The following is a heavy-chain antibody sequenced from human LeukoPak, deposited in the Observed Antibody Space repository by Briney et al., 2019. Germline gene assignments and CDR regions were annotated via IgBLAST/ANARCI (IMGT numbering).Heavy chain of an antibody. J-gene: IGHJ4*02. CDR1: GPPFSTLG. D-gene: IGHD1-14*01. V-gene: IGHV3-21*06. Sequence: PGGSLRLPCTTPGPPFSTLGFKWGPQAPGKGLGWGASIGPTGFDRYHADSIKGRFTISRDNANNFLYLQMDSLRAEDTAVYYCATETNGRHYDYWGQGTLLTVSS. CDR3: ATETNGRHYDY. CDR2: IGPTGFDR.